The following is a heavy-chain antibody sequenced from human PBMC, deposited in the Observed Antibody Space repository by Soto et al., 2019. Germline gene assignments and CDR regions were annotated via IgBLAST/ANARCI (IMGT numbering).Heavy chain of an antibody. Sequence: QVQLVQSGAEVKKPGASVKVSCKASGYTFTSDGISWVRQAPGHGLEWMGWISAYNGNTNYAQKLHGRVNMCTDTSTSVAYMELRSLRSDDTAVYYCARDRGAYGMDVWGQGTTVTVSS. V-gene: IGHV1-18*01. CDR1: GYTFTSDG. CDR2: ISAYNGNT. CDR3: ARDRGAYGMDV. J-gene: IGHJ6*02.